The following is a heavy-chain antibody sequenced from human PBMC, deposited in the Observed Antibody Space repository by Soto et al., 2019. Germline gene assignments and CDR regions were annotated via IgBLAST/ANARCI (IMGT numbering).Heavy chain of an antibody. CDR2: FYYSGST. CDR3: ARVTDIAISPAKVAFDY. V-gene: IGHV4-31*03. J-gene: IGHJ4*02. Sequence: PSETLSLTCSASGASITNGGYYWTWIRQHPGKGLEWIGYFYYSGSTYYNPSLKSRLTLSGDSSTNPISLKVASVTDAATACQFCARVTDIAISPAKVAFDYWVPGCLVTVS. CDR1: GASITNGGYY. D-gene: IGHD3-9*01.